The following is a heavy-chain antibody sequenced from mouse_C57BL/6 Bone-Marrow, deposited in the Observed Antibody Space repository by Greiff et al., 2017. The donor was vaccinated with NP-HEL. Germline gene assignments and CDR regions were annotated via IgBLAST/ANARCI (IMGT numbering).Heavy chain of an antibody. J-gene: IGHJ4*01. Sequence: VQRVESGAELARPGASVKLSCKASGYTFTSYGISWVKQRTGQGLEWIGEIYPRSGNTYYNEKFKGKATLTADKSSSTAYMELRSLTSEDSAVYFCARPNYYGSSYAMDYWGQGTSVTVSS. D-gene: IGHD1-1*01. CDR1: GYTFTSYG. V-gene: IGHV1-81*01. CDR3: ARPNYYGSSYAMDY. CDR2: IYPRSGNT.